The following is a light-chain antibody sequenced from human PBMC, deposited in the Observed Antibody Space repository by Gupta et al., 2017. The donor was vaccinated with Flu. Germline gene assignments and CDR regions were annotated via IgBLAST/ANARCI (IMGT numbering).Light chain of an antibody. CDR2: DDS. CDR1: NIGRKS. CDR3: QVWDSTSDPPNVV. Sequence: NNIGRKSVHWYQQIPGQAPVVVVYDDSDRPSGIPERISGSNSGSTATLTISRVEGGDEADYYCQVWDSTSDPPNVVFGGGTKLTVL. J-gene: IGLJ2*01. V-gene: IGLV3-21*02.